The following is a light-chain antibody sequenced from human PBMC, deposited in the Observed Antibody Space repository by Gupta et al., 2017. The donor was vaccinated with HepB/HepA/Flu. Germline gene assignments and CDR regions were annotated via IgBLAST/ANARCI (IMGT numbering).Light chain of an antibody. CDR2: LGS. CDR1: QSLLHRSGYNY. Sequence: DIILTHFHPSLPPTPGEPASISCKSSQSLLHRSGYNYLDWYFQKAGQSPHLLIFLGSTRASGVSDRFTGSGSGTDFTLKISRVEAEDVGIYYCRQTLQIPITFGPGTRLEI. J-gene: IGKJ5*01. V-gene: IGKV2-28*01. CDR3: RQTLQIPIT.